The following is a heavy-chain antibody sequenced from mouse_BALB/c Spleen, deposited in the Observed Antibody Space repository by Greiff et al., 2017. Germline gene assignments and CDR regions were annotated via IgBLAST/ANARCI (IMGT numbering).Heavy chain of an antibody. Sequence: QVQLKESGAELVKPGASVKLSCKASGYTFTSYYMYWVKQRPGQGLEWIGEINPSNGGTNFNEKFKSKATLTVDKSSSTAYMQLSSLTSEDSAVYYCTRNFDGYYLYYAMDYWGQGTSVTVSS. CDR3: TRNFDGYYLYYAMDY. V-gene: IGHV1S81*02. CDR2: INPSNGGT. J-gene: IGHJ4*01. D-gene: IGHD2-3*01. CDR1: GYTFTSYY.